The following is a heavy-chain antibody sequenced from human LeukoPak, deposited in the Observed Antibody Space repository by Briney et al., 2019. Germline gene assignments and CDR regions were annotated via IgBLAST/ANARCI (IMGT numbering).Heavy chain of an antibody. CDR1: GGSISSGGYS. J-gene: IGHJ5*02. V-gene: IGHV4-30-2*01. D-gene: IGHD6-13*01. CDR3: ASSSYSSSWYSTGWFDP. Sequence: PSQTLSLTCAVSGGSISSGGYSWSWIRQPPGKGLEWIGYIYHSGSTYYNPSLKSQVTISVDRSKNQFSLKLSSVTAADTAVYYCASSSYSSSWYSTGWFDPWGQGTLVTVSS. CDR2: IYHSGST.